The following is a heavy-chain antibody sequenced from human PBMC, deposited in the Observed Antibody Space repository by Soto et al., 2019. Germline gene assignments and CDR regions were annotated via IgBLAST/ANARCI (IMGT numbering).Heavy chain of an antibody. J-gene: IGHJ4*02. Sequence: ASVKVSCKASGYTFTSYAMHWVRQAPGQRLEWMGWINAGNGNTKYSQKFQGRVTITRDTSASTAYMELSSLRSEDTAVSYCARGVATYYFYLCGQGTLVTVSS. V-gene: IGHV1-3*01. CDR1: GYTFTSYA. CDR3: ARGVATYYFYL. CDR2: INAGNGNT. D-gene: IGHD2-15*01.